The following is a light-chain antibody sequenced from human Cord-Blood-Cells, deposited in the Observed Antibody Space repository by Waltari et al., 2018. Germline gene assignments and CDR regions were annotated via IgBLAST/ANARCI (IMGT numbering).Light chain of an antibody. CDR1: SGHSSYA. V-gene: IGLV4-69*01. CDR2: LNSDGSH. CDR3: QTWGTGIVV. J-gene: IGLJ2*01. Sequence: QLVLTQSPSASASLGASVKLTCTLSSGHSSYAIAWHQQQPEKGPRYLMKLNSDGSHSKGDGIPARFSGSGSGAERYLTISGLQSEDEADYYCQTWGTGIVVFGGGTKLTVL.